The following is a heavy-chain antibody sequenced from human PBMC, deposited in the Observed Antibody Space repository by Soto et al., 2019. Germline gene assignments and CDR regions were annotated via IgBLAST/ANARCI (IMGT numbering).Heavy chain of an antibody. J-gene: IGHJ6*02. V-gene: IGHV4-61*01. CDR1: GGSVSSGSYQ. CDR3: ARDGHGMDV. Sequence: SETLSLTCTVSGGSVSSGSYQWTWIRQPPGKGLEWIGYIHVSGSTNDNPSLKGRVTMSIDTSRNQFSLKLSSVTAADTAGYYCARDGHGMDVWGQGTKVTVSS. CDR2: IHVSGST.